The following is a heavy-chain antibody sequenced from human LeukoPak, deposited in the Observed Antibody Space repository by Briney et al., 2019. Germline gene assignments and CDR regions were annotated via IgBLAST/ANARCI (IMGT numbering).Heavy chain of an antibody. J-gene: IGHJ6*03. CDR2: INPSGGST. Sequence: ASVKVSCKASGYTFTSYYMHWVRQAPGQGLEWMGIINPSGGSTSYAQKFQGRVTMTRDMSTSTVYMELSSLRFEDTAVYYCARDPRVPAAMYYYYYMDVWGKGTTVTVSS. CDR3: ARDPRVPAAMYYYYYMDV. D-gene: IGHD2-2*01. V-gene: IGHV1-46*01. CDR1: GYTFTSYY.